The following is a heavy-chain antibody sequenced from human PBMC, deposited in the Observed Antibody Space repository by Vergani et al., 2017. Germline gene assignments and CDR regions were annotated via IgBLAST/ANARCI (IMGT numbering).Heavy chain of an antibody. CDR1: GFTFDDYA. CDR2: ISWNSGSI. V-gene: IGHV3-9*01. CDR3: AKDHYDFWSGYPNLSPFDL. J-gene: IGHJ2*01. Sequence: EVQLVESGGGLVQPGRSLRLSCAASGFTFDDYAMHWVRQAPGKGLEWVSGISWNSGSIGYADSVKGRFTISRDNAKNSLYLQMNSLRAEDTALYYCAKDHYDFWSGYPNLSPFDLWGPGTLVTVSS. D-gene: IGHD3-3*01.